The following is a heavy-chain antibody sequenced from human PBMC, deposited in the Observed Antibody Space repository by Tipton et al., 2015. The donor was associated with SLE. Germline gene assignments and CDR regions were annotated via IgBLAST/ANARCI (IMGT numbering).Heavy chain of an antibody. J-gene: IGHJ4*02. CDR1: GFIFSMHT. Sequence: SLRLSCAASGFIFSMHTMTWVRQAPGKGLQWVSGITRDGVTTWSADSVMGRLTISRDNAKNSLYLQMNSLSAEDTAVYYCARGWAVAGEIFDYWGQGTLVSVSS. CDR3: ARGWAVAGEIFDY. V-gene: IGHV3-23*01. CDR2: ITRDGVTT. D-gene: IGHD6-13*01.